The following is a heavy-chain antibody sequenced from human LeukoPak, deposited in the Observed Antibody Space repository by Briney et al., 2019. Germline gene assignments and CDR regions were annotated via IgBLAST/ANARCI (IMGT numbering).Heavy chain of an antibody. CDR2: IYYSGST. V-gene: IGHV4-59*01. CDR1: GGSISSYY. CDR3: ARRAGSWSGYWYFDL. D-gene: IGHD6-13*01. Sequence: PSETLSLTCTVSGGSISSYYWSWIRQPPGKGLEWIGYIYYSGSTNYNPSLKSRVTISVDTSKNQFSLKLSSVTAADTAVYYCARRAGSWSGYWYFDLWGRGTLVTVSS. J-gene: IGHJ2*01.